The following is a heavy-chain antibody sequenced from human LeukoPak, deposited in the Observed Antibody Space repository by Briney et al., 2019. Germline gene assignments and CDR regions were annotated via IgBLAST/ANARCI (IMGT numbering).Heavy chain of an antibody. J-gene: IGHJ4*02. Sequence: SETLSLTCTVSGGSISSGSYYWSWIRQPAGKGLEWIGRIYSSGSTNYNPSLKSRVTISLDTSKNQFSLKLSSVTAADTAVYYCARVRYWGQGTLVTVSS. V-gene: IGHV4-61*02. CDR1: GGSISSGSYY. CDR2: IYSSGST. CDR3: ARVRY.